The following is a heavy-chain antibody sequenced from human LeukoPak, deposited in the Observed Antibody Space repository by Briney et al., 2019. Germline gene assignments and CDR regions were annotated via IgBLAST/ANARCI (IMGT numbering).Heavy chain of an antibody. Sequence: SETLSLTCTVSGGSIRSHSWHWIRQFPGKGLEWIGSINYFGTTTYKPSLKSRVTLSVDTSKNQFSLKLTSVTAADTAVYYCARDIGGDTDGRASYWFAPWGQGTLVTVSS. CDR1: GGSIRSHS. V-gene: IGHV4-59*11. CDR2: INYFGTT. D-gene: IGHD1-1*01. J-gene: IGHJ5*02. CDR3: ARDIGGDTDGRASYWFAP.